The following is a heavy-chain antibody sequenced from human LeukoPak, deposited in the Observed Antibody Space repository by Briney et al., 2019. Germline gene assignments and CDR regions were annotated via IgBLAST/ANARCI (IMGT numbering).Heavy chain of an antibody. J-gene: IGHJ4*02. CDR1: GFTFSSYS. CDR2: ISSSSSYI. Sequence: SGGSLRLSCAASGFTFSSYSMNWVRQAPGKGLEWVSSISSSSSYIYYADSVKGRFTISRDNAKNSLYLQMNSLRAEDTAVYYCAKDGVIHYGSGSFDYWGQGTLVTVSS. CDR3: AKDGVIHYGSGSFDY. V-gene: IGHV3-21*01. D-gene: IGHD3-10*01.